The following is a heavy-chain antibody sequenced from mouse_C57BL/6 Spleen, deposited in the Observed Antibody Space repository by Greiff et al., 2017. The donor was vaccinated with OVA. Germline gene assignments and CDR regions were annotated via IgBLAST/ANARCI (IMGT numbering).Heavy chain of an antibody. Sequence: VQLQQPGAELVRPGSSVKLSCKASGYTFTSYWMDWVKQRPGQGLEWIGNIYPSDSETHYNQKFKDKATLTVDKSSRTAYMQLSSLTSEDAAVYYCARSLSRAMDYWGQGTSVTVSS. V-gene: IGHV1-61*01. CDR2: IYPSDSET. J-gene: IGHJ4*01. CDR1: GYTFTSYW. CDR3: ARSLSRAMDY. D-gene: IGHD1-2*01.